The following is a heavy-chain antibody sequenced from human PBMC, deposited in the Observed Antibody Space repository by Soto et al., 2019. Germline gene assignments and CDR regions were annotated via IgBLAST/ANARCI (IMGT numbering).Heavy chain of an antibody. CDR3: AAPTPAGYYGMDV. Sequence: SVKVSCKASGFTFTSSAVQWVRQSRGQRLEWIGWIVVGSGNTNYAQKFQERVTITRDMSTSTAYMELSSLRSEDTAVYYCAAPTPAGYYGMDVWGQGTTVTVSS. J-gene: IGHJ6*02. V-gene: IGHV1-58*01. CDR2: IVVGSGNT. CDR1: GFTFTSSA.